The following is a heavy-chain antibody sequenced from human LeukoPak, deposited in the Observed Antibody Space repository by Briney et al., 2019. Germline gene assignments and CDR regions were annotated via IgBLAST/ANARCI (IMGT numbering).Heavy chain of an antibody. Sequence: PGRSLRLSCAASGFTFSSYGMHWVRQAPGEGLEWVSTISGSADNTNYAEAVKGRFTISRDNSKNTMYLQMNSLRAEDSAVYYCAKQGFGCWGQGTLVTVSS. CDR2: ISGSADNT. V-gene: IGHV3-23*01. J-gene: IGHJ4*02. CDR3: AKQGFGC. CDR1: GFTFSSYG.